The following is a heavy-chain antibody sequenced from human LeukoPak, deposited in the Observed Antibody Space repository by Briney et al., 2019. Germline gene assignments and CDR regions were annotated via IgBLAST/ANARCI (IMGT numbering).Heavy chain of an antibody. CDR2: IDWDDDK. D-gene: IGHD6-19*01. CDR1: GFSLSISGMR. Sequence: KESGPALVKPTQTLTLTCSFSGFSLSISGMRVSWIRQPPGKALEWLARIDWDDDKFYSTSLKTRLTISKDTSKNQVVLTMTNMDPVDTATYYCARGSSGWYYFDYWGQGTLVTVSS. J-gene: IGHJ4*02. V-gene: IGHV2-70*04. CDR3: ARGSSGWYYFDY.